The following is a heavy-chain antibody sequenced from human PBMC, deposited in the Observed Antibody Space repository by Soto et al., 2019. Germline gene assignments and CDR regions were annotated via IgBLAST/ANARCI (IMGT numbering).Heavy chain of an antibody. CDR3: ARDVRPTGLAYFDL. CDR2: IHETGST. V-gene: IGHV4-59*12. D-gene: IGHD1-1*01. CDR1: GGSMSRYY. Sequence: QVQLQESGPGLVKPSETLSLTCSFSGGSMSRYYWSWIRQPPGKGLEWIGNIHETGSTNYNASLKSRVTISFDTSKSAFTLHLTSVTAADTAVYYCARDVRPTGLAYFDLWGRCTLVTVSS. J-gene: IGHJ2*01.